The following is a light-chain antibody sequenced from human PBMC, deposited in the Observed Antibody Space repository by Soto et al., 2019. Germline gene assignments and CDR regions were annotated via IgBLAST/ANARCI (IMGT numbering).Light chain of an antibody. V-gene: IGLV1-44*01. J-gene: IGLJ2*01. CDR1: SSNIGSNT. Sequence: QLMLTQPPSASGTPGQRVTISCSGSSSNIGSNTVNWYQQLPGTAPKLLIYSNNQRPSGVPDRFSGSKSGTSASLAISGLQSEDEADYYCAAWDDSLNGPYVVFGGGTKLTVL. CDR2: SNN. CDR3: AAWDDSLNGPYVV.